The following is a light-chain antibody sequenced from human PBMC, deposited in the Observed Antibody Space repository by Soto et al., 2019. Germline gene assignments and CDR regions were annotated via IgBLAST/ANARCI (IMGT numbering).Light chain of an antibody. J-gene: IGLJ2*01. CDR3: SSYIKSSTPVV. CDR1: SSDVGGYNY. CDR2: DVS. V-gene: IGLV2-14*01. Sequence: QSVLTQPASVSGSPGQSITISCTGTSSDVGGYNYVSWYQQHPGKAPKLMIYDVSNRPTGVSNRFSGSKSGNTASLTISGLQAEDEADYYCSSYIKSSTPVVFGGGTKLTVL.